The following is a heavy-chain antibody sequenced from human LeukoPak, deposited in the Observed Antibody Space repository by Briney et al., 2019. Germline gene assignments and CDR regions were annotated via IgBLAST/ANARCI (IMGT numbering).Heavy chain of an antibody. CDR1: GFTLSDYY. D-gene: IGHD6-19*01. Sequence: GGSLRLSCAPSGFTLSDYYMSWIRQAPGKGLEWVAYISSSGSTIYYADSVKGRVTNSRDNAKNSLYLQMNSLRAEDTAVYYCAREGIRGWYRKGYFDYWGQGTLVTVSS. J-gene: IGHJ4*02. CDR2: ISSSGSTI. V-gene: IGHV3-11*01. CDR3: AREGIRGWYRKGYFDY.